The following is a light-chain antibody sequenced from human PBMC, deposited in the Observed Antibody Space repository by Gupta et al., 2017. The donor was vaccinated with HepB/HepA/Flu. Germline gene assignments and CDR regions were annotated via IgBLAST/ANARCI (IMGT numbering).Light chain of an antibody. CDR2: DAS. V-gene: IGKV1-16*02. Sequence: DIQMTQSPSSLSASVGDRVSVTCRASQGIGNYLAWFQQIPGAAPKYLISDASRVKSGVPSKFSGSVYETDFTLAISNLQPEDFANYYCQHEHSSPITFGQGTXLEIK. J-gene: IGKJ5*01. CDR3: QHEHSSPIT. CDR1: QGIGNY.